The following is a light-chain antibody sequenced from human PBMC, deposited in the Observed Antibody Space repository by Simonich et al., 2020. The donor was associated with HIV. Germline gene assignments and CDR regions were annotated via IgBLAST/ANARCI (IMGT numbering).Light chain of an antibody. J-gene: IGKJ3*01. CDR3: QQYYRTPFT. Sequence: DIVMTQSPDSLAVSLGERATINCKSSQSVLYISNNKNYLALYQQKAGQPPRLLISLASTRESGVPERFSCSGSGTDFTLTINTLQAEDGAVYYCQQYYRTPFTFGPGTKVDIK. CDR2: LAS. V-gene: IGKV4-1*01. CDR1: QSVLYISNNKNY.